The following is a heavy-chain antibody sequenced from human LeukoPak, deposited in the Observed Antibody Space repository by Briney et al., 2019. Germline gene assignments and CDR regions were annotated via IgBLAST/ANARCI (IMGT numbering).Heavy chain of an antibody. CDR1: GFTFSSYE. Sequence: GGSLRLSCAASGFTFSSYEMKWVRQAPGKGLEWVSYISSSANTIYYADSVKGRFTISRDNAKNSLYLQMNSLRAEDTAVYYCARDGGILYSSAWNDYWGQGTLVTVSS. J-gene: IGHJ4*02. CDR2: ISSSANTI. D-gene: IGHD6-25*01. CDR3: ARDGGILYSSAWNDY. V-gene: IGHV3-48*03.